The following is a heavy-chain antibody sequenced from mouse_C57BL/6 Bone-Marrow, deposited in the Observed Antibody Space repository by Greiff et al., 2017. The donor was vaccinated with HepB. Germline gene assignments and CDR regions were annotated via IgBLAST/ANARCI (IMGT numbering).Heavy chain of an antibody. Sequence: QVQLQQSGAELVRPGTSVKMSCKASGFTFTNYWIGWAKQRPGHGLEWIGDIYPGGGYTNYNEKFKGKATLTADKSSSTAYMPISSLTSEDAAIYYGARRDYGSNDFDYWGQGTTLTVSS. CDR1: GFTFTNYW. CDR2: IYPGGGYT. D-gene: IGHD1-1*01. V-gene: IGHV1-63*01. CDR3: ARRDYGSNDFDY. J-gene: IGHJ2*01.